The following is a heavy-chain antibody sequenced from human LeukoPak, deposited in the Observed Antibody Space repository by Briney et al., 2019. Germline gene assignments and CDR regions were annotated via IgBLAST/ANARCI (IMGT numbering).Heavy chain of an antibody. V-gene: IGHV4-34*01. Sequence: SETLSLTCAVYGGSFSGYYWSWIRQPPGKGLEWIGEINHSGSTNYNPSLKSRVTISVDTSKNQFSLKLSSVTAADTAVYYCARHDGIKQFLRFDYWGQGTLVTVSS. CDR2: INHSGST. J-gene: IGHJ4*02. CDR3: ARHDGIKQFLRFDY. CDR1: GGSFSGYY. D-gene: IGHD2-15*01.